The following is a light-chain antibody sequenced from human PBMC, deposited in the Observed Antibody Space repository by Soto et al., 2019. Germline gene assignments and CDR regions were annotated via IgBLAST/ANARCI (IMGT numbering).Light chain of an antibody. J-gene: IGKJ4*01. V-gene: IGKV3-20*01. Sequence: ELVLTQSAGTLSLSAVERATLSFRASQSVRSSHLSWYQQKPGQAPRLLIYGASSRATGIPDRFSGSGSGTDFTLTISRLEPEDFAVYYCQQYDSSPLTFGGGTKVDIK. CDR3: QQYDSSPLT. CDR2: GAS. CDR1: QSVRSSH.